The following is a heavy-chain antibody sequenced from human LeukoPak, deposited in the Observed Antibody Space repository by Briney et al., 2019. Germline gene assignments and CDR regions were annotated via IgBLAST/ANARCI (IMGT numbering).Heavy chain of an antibody. CDR2: IIAYNGNT. CDR1: GYTFTSYG. CDR3: ARDRPHGDHNYYYYGMDV. V-gene: IGHV1-18*01. Sequence: GASVKVSCKASGYTFTSYGISWVRHAPGQGLEWMGWIIAYNGNTYYAQKLQGRVTMTTDTSTSTAYMELRSLRSDDTAVYYCARDRPHGDHNYYYYGMDVWGQGTTVTVSS. D-gene: IGHD4-17*01. J-gene: IGHJ6*02.